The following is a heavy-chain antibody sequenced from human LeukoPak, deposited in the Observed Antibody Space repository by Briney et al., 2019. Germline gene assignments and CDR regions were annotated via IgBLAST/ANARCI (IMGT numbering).Heavy chain of an antibody. Sequence: PSETLSLTCTVSGASISRYYWGWIRQSPGKGLEWIGYIYYSGSTNYNPSVKSRVAMSLDTSKSQFSLSLRSVTAADTAVYYCARPQERGYDILTGYLFWGQGTLVTVSS. D-gene: IGHD3-9*01. CDR1: GASISRYY. J-gene: IGHJ4*02. CDR2: IYYSGST. V-gene: IGHV4-59*08. CDR3: ARPQERGYDILTGYLF.